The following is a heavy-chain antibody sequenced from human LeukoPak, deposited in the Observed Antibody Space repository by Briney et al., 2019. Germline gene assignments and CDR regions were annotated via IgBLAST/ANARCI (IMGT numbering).Heavy chain of an antibody. J-gene: IGHJ4*02. CDR2: VNPSAGST. CDR1: GYTFTTYY. V-gene: IGHV1-46*01. CDR3: ARGGGTPVADRKSNFDD. Sequence: ASVKVSFKASGYTFTTYYIHWVRQAPGQGLEGMGIVNPSAGSTSYVQKFQGRATMTRDTSPSTVYIELSSLRSEGTPWCYFARGGGTPVADRKSNFDDWVQGALASDCS. D-gene: IGHD6-19*01.